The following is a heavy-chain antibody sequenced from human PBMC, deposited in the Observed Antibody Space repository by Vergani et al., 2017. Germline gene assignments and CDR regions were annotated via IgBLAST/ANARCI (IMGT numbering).Heavy chain of an antibody. D-gene: IGHD4-11*01. V-gene: IGHV3-23*01. CDR3: AKAKSRVLTRSSIDY. CDR1: GFTLSNYA. CDR2: IGTSGGST. J-gene: IGHJ4*02. Sequence: EVQLLESGGGLVQPGGSLRLSCAASGFTLSNYAMSWVCQAPGRGLEWVSTIGTSGGSTYYADSVKGRFTVSRDNSKNTLYLQMNSLRAEDTAVYYCAKAKSRVLTRSSIDYWGQGTLVTVSS.